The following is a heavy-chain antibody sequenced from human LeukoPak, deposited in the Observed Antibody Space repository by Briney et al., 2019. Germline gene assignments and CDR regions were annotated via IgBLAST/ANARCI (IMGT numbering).Heavy chain of an antibody. CDR2: ISAYNGNT. CDR3: ARVSRIAAAGYFDY. CDR1: GYTFTSYY. Sequence: ASVKVSCKASGYTFTSYYMHWVRQAPGQGLEWMGWISAYNGNTNYAQKLQGRVTMTTDTSTSTAYMELRSLRSDDTAVYYCARVSRIAAAGYFDYWGQGTLVTVSS. D-gene: IGHD6-13*01. J-gene: IGHJ4*02. V-gene: IGHV1-18*04.